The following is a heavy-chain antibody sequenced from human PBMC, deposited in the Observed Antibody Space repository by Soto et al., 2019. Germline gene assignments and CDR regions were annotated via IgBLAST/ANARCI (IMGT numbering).Heavy chain of an antibody. V-gene: IGHV3-23*01. CDR3: ARSLFLASTDTGPFDY. D-gene: IGHD3-3*02. CDR2: ISGGGNDA. CDR1: RFTFSSYA. Sequence: GGSLRLSCAASRFTFSSYAMSWFRQAPGKRLEWVSSISGGGNDAYYADSVKGRFTISRDNSQNTLYLQMSSLRADDTAVYYCARSLFLASTDTGPFDYWGQGXLVTVSS. J-gene: IGHJ4*02.